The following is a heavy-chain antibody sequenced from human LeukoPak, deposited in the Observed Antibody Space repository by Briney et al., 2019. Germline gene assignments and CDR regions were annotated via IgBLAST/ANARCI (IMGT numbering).Heavy chain of an antibody. Sequence: PGGSLRLSCATSGFTFSDYYTNWIRQAPGKGLEWVSYISSSGSTIYYADSVKGRFTISRDNAKNSLYLQMNSLRAEDTAVYYCARDLKGFPSWRGERYVDVWGRGTTVTVSS. J-gene: IGHJ6*03. V-gene: IGHV3-11*04. CDR2: ISSSGSTI. CDR3: ARDLKGFPSWRGERYVDV. D-gene: IGHD3-3*01. CDR1: GFTFSDYY.